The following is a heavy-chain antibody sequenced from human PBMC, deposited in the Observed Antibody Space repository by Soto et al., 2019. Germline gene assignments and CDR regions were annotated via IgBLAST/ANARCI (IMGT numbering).Heavy chain of an antibody. CDR1: GFTFSGYA. Sequence: PGGSLRLSCAASGFTFSGYAMSWVRQAPGKGLEWVSVISGSGASTFYADSVKGRFTISRDNTKNTLYLQMNSLIAEDTAVYYCARDNRLSPPWGQGTLVTVSS. J-gene: IGHJ5*02. CDR2: ISGSGAST. V-gene: IGHV3-23*01. D-gene: IGHD3-10*01. CDR3: ARDNRLSPP.